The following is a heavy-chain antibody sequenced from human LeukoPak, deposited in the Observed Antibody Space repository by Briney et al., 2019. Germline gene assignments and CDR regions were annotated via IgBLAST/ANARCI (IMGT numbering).Heavy chain of an antibody. D-gene: IGHD2/OR15-2a*01. CDR1: GFTFSSYW. CDR2: ISTDGSSR. CDR3: ASYLTSIPSGMDV. Sequence: GGSLRLTCAASGFTFSSYWMHWLRQEPRKGLVWVSRISTDGSSRSYADSVKGRFTISRDNGKNTLYLQMNSLRAEDTAVYYCASYLTSIPSGMDVWGQGATVTVSS. J-gene: IGHJ6*02. V-gene: IGHV3-74*01.